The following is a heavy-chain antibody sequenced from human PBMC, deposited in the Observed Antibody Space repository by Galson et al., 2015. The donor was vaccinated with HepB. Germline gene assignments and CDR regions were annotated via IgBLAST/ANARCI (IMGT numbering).Heavy chain of an antibody. CDR2: IKQDGSQK. V-gene: IGHV3-7*01. CDR3: ARIPYRSNWYWFDP. Sequence: SLRLSCAASGFTFSDYWMSWVRQAPGKGLEWVANIKQDGSQKYYVDSVKGRFTISRDNAKNLLYLQMNSLRAEDTAVYYCARIPYRSNWYWFDPWGQGTLVTVSS. CDR1: GFTFSDYW. J-gene: IGHJ5*02. D-gene: IGHD6-13*01.